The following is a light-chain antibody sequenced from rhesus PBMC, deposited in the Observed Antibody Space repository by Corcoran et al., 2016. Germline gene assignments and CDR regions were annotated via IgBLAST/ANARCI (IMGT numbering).Light chain of an antibody. Sequence: DILMTQSPSSLSASVGDTVTITCLASQGISSSLNWFQQKPGKTPKLLIYASSRLATGVPSRFSGSGSGTYFTLTISSLQPADFAVYYCLQPNSYPLTFGGGTKVELK. CDR2: ASS. J-gene: IGKJ4*01. V-gene: IGKV1-28*03. CDR3: LQPNSYPLT. CDR1: QGISSS.